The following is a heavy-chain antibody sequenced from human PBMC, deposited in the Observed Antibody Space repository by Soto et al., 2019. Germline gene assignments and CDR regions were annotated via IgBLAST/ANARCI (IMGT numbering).Heavy chain of an antibody. CDR3: ARGDCSGGSCPPWGWYFDL. V-gene: IGHV1-2*02. D-gene: IGHD2-15*01. CDR1: GYTFTGYY. Sequence: QVQLVQSGAEVKKPGASVKVSCKASGYTFTGYYMHWVRQAPGQGLEWMGWINPNSGGTNYAQKFRGRVTMTRDTSISTAYMELSRLRSDDTAVYYCARGDCSGGSCPPWGWYFDLWGRGTLVTVSS. J-gene: IGHJ2*01. CDR2: INPNSGGT.